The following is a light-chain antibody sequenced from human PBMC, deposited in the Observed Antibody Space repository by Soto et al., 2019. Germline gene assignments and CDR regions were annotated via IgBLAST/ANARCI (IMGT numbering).Light chain of an antibody. V-gene: IGLV2-23*01. CDR2: EGS. J-gene: IGLJ2*01. CDR3: CAYAGRSSFI. Sequence: QSALTQPASVSGSPGQSITISCSGSSSDVGSYKYVSWFQQNPGQAPKLIIYEGSKRPSGVSHRFSGSKSGNTASLTISGLQAEDEADYYCCAYAGRSSFIFGGGTQLTVL. CDR1: SSDVGSYKY.